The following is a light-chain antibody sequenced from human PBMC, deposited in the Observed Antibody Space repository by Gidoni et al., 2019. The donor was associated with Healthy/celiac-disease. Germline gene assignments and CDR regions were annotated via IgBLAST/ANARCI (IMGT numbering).Light chain of an antibody. CDR3: QQSYSTPLT. Sequence: DIQMTQSPSSLSASVGDRVTLTCRASQSISSYLNWYQQKPGKAPKLLIYAASSLQSGVPSRFSGSGSGTDFTLTISSLHPEVLATYYCQQSYSTPLTFGGGTKVEIK. CDR2: AAS. V-gene: IGKV1-39*01. CDR1: QSISSY. J-gene: IGKJ4*01.